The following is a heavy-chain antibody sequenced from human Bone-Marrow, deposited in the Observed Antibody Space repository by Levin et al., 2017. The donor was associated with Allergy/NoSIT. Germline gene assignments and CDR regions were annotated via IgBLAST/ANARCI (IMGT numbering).Heavy chain of an antibody. D-gene: IGHD2-2*01. J-gene: IGHJ5*02. CDR3: VKEAVVAPGASMGWFDP. CDR1: GFTFDTHA. V-gene: IGHV3-23*01. Sequence: GESLKISCAASGFTFDTHAMSWVRQASGKGLEWVAAISGSGGSTYYADSVKGRFTISRDNSKNRLYLQLKTLRAEDTAVYYCVKEAVVAPGASMGWFDPWGQGTPVTVAS. CDR2: ISGSGGST.